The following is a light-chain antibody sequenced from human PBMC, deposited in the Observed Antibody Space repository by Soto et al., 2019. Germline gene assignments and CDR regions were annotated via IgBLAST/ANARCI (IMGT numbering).Light chain of an antibody. CDR1: QSVSYY. J-gene: IGKJ4*01. Sequence: DIVLTQSPATLSLSPGERASLSCRASQSVSYYLAWYQHKPGQAPRLLIYDGSNRATGIPARFRGTGSGTDFTLTISSLEPEDFAVYYCQQRYNYPLTFGGGTNVDI. CDR2: DGS. V-gene: IGKV3-11*01. CDR3: QQRYNYPLT.